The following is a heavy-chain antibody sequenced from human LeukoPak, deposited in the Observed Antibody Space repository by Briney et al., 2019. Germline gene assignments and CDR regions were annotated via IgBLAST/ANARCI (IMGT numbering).Heavy chain of an antibody. D-gene: IGHD2-21*02. CDR1: GGTFSSYA. CDR2: IIPNFGTA. V-gene: IGHV1-69*05. CDR3: QIRCDGDCYPYYFDY. J-gene: IGHJ4*02. Sequence: ASVKVSCKASGGTFSSYAISWVRQAPGQGLEWMGGIIPNFGTANYAQKFQGRVTITTDESTSTAYMELSSLRSEDTAVHYCQIRCDGDCYPYYFDYWGQGTLVTVSS.